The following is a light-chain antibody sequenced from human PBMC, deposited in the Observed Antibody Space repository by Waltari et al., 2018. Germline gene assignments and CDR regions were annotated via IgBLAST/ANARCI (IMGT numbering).Light chain of an antibody. Sequence: WYQQHPGRAPKLILDEVIRRPSGVSARFSGSKSADTASLTILGLQAEDEADYYCNSYATANSWVFGGGTKLTVL. J-gene: IGLJ3*02. CDR3: NSYATANSWV. V-gene: IGLV2-14*01. CDR2: EVI.